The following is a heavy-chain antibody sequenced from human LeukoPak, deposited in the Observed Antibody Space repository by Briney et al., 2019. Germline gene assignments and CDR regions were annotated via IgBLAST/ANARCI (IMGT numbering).Heavy chain of an antibody. J-gene: IGHJ4*02. D-gene: IGHD3-9*01. CDR3: ARGLHYFDSWDY. V-gene: IGHV1-46*01. Sequence: ASVKVSCKASGYTFTGYYLQWVRQAPGQGLEWMGVINPIGGSTSSAQKFQGRVTMSRDTSTSTVYMELSSLRSEDTAVYYCARGLHYFDSWDYWGQGTLVTVSS. CDR1: GYTFTGYY. CDR2: INPIGGST.